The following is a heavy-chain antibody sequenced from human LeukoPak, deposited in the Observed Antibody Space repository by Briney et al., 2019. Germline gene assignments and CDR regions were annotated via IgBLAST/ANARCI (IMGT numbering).Heavy chain of an antibody. CDR1: GFIVGSGY. Sequence: PGGSLRLSCTASGFIVGSGYMSWVRQAPGKGLQWVSVIYSGGNTYYADSVRGRFTISRDNTKNSLFLQMNSLRAEDTALYYCVYGDFVRTVNYFDYWGQGTLVTVSS. J-gene: IGHJ4*02. V-gene: IGHV3-66*01. D-gene: IGHD4-17*01. CDR2: IYSGGNT. CDR3: VYGDFVRTVNYFDY.